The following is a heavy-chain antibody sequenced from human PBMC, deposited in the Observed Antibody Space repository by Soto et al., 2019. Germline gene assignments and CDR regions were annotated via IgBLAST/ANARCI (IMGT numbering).Heavy chain of an antibody. CDR1: GYSFTSYW. J-gene: IGHJ4*02. Sequence: PGESLKISWKGSGYSFTSYWISWVRPMPGKGLEWMGSIDPSYSYTNFSPSFQGHVTISADNPISIAYLQGSGLKASDTTTYYCARHGRLYGSGGDWGQGTLVTVSS. CDR3: ARHGRLYGSGGD. D-gene: IGHD3-10*01. V-gene: IGHV5-10-1*01. CDR2: IDPSYSYT.